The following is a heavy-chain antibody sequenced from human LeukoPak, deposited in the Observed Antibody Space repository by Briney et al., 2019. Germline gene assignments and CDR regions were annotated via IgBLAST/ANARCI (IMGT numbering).Heavy chain of an antibody. V-gene: IGHV3-23*01. J-gene: IGHJ4*02. CDR1: GFTFSSYA. CDR3: AKVGRDNYNYYY. Sequence: GGSLRLSGAASGFTFSSYAMSWVRQAPGKGLEWVSVISGSGDSTYYADSVKGRFTISRDTSKNTLYLQMNSLRAEDTAVYYCAKVGRDNYNYYYWGQGTLVTVSS. D-gene: IGHD5-24*01. CDR2: ISGSGDST.